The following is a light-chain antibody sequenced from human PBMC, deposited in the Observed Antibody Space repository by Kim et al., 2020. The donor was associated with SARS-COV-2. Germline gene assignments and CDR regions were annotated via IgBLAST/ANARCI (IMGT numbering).Light chain of an antibody. CDR3: QQYDSHPYT. J-gene: IGKJ2*01. CDR1: KSVSSW. CDR2: KAS. V-gene: IGKV1-5*03. Sequence: DIQMTQSPSTLSASVGDRVTITCRASKSVSSWLAWYQQKPGKAPKLLIYKASTLEGGVPSRFSGRGSGTEFTLTIHSLQPDDFATYSCQQYDSHPYTFGQGTKLEI.